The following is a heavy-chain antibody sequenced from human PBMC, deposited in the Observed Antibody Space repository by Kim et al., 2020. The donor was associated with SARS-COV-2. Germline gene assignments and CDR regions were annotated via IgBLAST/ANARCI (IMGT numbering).Heavy chain of an antibody. CDR1: GGSLSSSSYY. Sequence: SETLSLTCTVSGGSLSSSSYYWGWIRQPPGKGLEWIGTVYYIGNTYYNPSLKSRVTISVDTSKNQFSLKLGSVTAADTAVYYCARHQRYSSGWYF. J-gene: IGHJ2*01. CDR2: VYYIGNT. CDR3: ARHQRYSSGWYF. V-gene: IGHV4-39*01. D-gene: IGHD6-19*01.